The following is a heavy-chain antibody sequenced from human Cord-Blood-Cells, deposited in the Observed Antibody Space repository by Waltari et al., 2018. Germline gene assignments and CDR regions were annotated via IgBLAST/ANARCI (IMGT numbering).Heavy chain of an antibody. V-gene: IGHV1-24*01. CDR3: ATNDWNLVAEYFQH. Sequence: QVQLVQSGAEVKKPGASVTVSCKVSGYTLTELSMHLVRQGPGKGLEWMGGFDPEDGETIHAQKFQGRVTMTEDTSTDTAYMELSSLRSEDTAVYYCATNDWNLVAEYFQHWGQGTLVTVSS. D-gene: IGHD1-7*01. CDR2: FDPEDGET. J-gene: IGHJ1*01. CDR1: GYTLTELS.